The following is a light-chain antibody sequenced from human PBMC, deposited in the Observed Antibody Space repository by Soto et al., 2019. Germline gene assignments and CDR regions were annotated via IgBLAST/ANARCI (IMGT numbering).Light chain of an antibody. CDR3: QQSHSIPWT. CDR2: ASS. CDR1: QSISSY. V-gene: IGKV1-39*01. J-gene: IGKJ1*01. Sequence: DIQMTQSPSSLSASVGDRVTITCRASQSISSYVNWYQQKAGKAPKVLIYASSSLQSGVPSRFSGSGSGTDFTLTISSLQPEDFATYYCQQSHSIPWTFAQGTKVEIK.